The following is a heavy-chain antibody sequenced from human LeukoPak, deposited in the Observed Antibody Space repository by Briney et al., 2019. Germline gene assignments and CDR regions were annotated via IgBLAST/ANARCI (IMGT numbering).Heavy chain of an antibody. V-gene: IGHV3-23*01. CDR2: IVGSGSST. D-gene: IGHD5-24*01. Sequence: GGSLRLSCAASGFTFSTYALSWVRQAPGKGLEWVSSIVGSGSSTFYADSVKGRFTISRDNSKNTLYLQMNSLRAEDTAVYYCAKSGYNRFDYWGQGTLVTVSS. CDR1: GFTFSTYA. J-gene: IGHJ4*02. CDR3: AKSGYNRFDY.